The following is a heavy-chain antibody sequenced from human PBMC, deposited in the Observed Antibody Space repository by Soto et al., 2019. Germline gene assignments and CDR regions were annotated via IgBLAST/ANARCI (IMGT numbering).Heavy chain of an antibody. J-gene: IGHJ6*02. D-gene: IGHD1-26*01. CDR2: ISAYNGNT. Sequence: QVQLVQSGAEVKKPGASVKVSCKASGYTFTSYGISWVRQAPGQGLEWMGWISAYNGNTNYAQKLQGRVTMTTDTSTSTAYMELRSLRSDDTAVYYCARDLFPGARATKNYYYYGMDVWGQGTTVTVSS. CDR3: ARDLFPGARATKNYYYYGMDV. V-gene: IGHV1-18*01. CDR1: GYTFTSYG.